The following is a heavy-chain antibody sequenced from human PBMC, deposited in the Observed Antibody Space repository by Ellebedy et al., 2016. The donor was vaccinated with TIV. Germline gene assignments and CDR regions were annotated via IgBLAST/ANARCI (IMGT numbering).Heavy chain of an antibody. D-gene: IGHD3-10*01. Sequence: SETLSLXXAVYGGSFSGHWWTWIRQLPGKGLEWIGEINHSGSTNYNPSLKSRVTISVDTSKNQFSLKVSSVTAADTAGYYCARRGDAGEFDHWGQGTLVTVSS. CDR2: INHSGST. V-gene: IGHV4-34*01. J-gene: IGHJ4*02. CDR1: GGSFSGHW. CDR3: ARRGDAGEFDH.